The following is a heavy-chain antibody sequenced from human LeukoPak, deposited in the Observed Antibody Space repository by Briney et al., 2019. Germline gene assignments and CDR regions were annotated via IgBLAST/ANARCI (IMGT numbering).Heavy chain of an antibody. CDR2: IIPIFGTA. V-gene: IGHV1-69*01. CDR3: ARDLGSTPNGSGFDP. Sequence: GGSLRLSCAASGGTFSSYAISWVRQAPGQGLEWMGGIIPIFGTANYAQKFQGRVTITADESTSTAYMELSSLRSEDTAVYYCARDLGSTPNGSGFDPWGQGTLVTVSS. D-gene: IGHD2-15*01. J-gene: IGHJ5*02. CDR1: GGTFSSYA.